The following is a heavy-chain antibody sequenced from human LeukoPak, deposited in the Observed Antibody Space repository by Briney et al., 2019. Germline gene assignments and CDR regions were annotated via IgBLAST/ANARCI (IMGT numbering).Heavy chain of an antibody. CDR1: GGTFSSYA. CDR3: ATGMGYQLLSAFDI. CDR2: IIPIFGTA. Sequence: SVKVSCKASGGTFSSYAISWVRQAPGQGLEWMGGIIPIFGTANYAQRFQGRVTITADESTSTAYMELSSLRSEDTAVYYCATGMGYQLLSAFDIWGQGTMVTVSS. J-gene: IGHJ3*02. D-gene: IGHD2-2*01. V-gene: IGHV1-69*13.